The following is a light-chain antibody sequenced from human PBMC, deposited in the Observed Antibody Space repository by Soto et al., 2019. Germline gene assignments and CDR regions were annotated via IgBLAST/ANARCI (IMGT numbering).Light chain of an antibody. CDR1: QSVSSSS. CDR3: QQYGGSPRA. V-gene: IGKV3-20*01. CDR2: DAS. Sequence: EIVLTQSPGTLSLSPGERATLSCRASQSVSSSSLAWYQQKRGQAPRLLIHDASSRATGIPDRFSGSGSGTDFTLTMSRLEPEDFEVYYCQQYGGSPRAFGQGTKVDI. J-gene: IGKJ1*01.